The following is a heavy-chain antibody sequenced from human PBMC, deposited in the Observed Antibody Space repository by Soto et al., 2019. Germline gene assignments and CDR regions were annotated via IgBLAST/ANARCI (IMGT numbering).Heavy chain of an antibody. J-gene: IGHJ4*02. CDR1: GFTFSGYY. CDR2: ISSSSTYT. V-gene: IGHV3-11*05. CDR3: ARENYGSFDY. D-gene: IGHD3-10*01. Sequence: PGGSLRLSCAASGFTFSGYYMTWIRQAPGKGLEWVSSISSSSTYTHYADSVKGRFTISRDDAKNSLHLQMNSLRAEDTAVYYCARENYGSFDYWGQGTLVTVSS.